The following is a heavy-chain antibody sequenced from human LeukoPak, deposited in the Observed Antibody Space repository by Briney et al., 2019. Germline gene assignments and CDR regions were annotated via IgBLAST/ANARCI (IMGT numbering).Heavy chain of an antibody. J-gene: IGHJ4*02. CDR3: ARDGPTVGYCTSASCYSYY. CDR1: GYTFTSYY. V-gene: IGHV1-46*01. Sequence: GASVKVSCKASGYTFTSYYMHWVRQAPGQGLEWMGIINPSGGSTSYAQKFQGRVTMTRDTSTSTAYMELRSLRSDDTAMYYCARDGPTVGYCTSASCYSYYWGQGTLVTVSS. D-gene: IGHD2-2*01. CDR2: INPSGGST.